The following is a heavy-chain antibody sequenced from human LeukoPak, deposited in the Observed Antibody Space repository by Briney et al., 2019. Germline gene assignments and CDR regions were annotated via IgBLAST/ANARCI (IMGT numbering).Heavy chain of an antibody. Sequence: PGGSLRLSCAASGFTFDDYGMSWVRQAPGKGLEWVSGINWNGGSTGYADSVKGRFTISRDNAKNSLYLQMNSLRAEDTAWYHCARVYYYGSGRSWFDPWGQGTLVTVSS. J-gene: IGHJ5*02. D-gene: IGHD3-10*01. CDR1: GFTFDDYG. CDR2: INWNGGST. CDR3: ARVYYYGSGRSWFDP. V-gene: IGHV3-20*01.